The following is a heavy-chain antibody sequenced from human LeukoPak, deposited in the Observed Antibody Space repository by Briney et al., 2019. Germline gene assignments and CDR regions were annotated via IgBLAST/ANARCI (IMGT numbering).Heavy chain of an antibody. CDR3: VRGPRYYDDSGFHYGVFDI. D-gene: IGHD3-22*01. J-gene: IGHJ3*02. V-gene: IGHV3-53*01. CDR1: EVTVTSNY. CDR2: IYPGGDI. Sequence: GGSLRLSCAASEVTVTSNYLSWVRQAPGKGLQWVSVIYPGGDIYYSDSVRGRFIISRDNSKNTLSLQMNSLTADDTAVYYCVRGPRYYDDSGFHYGVFDIWGQGTVVTVSS.